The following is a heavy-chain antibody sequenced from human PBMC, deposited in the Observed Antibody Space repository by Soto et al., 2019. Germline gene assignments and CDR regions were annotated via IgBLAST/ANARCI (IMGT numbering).Heavy chain of an antibody. V-gene: IGHV4-61*01. J-gene: IGHJ4*02. CDR2: IYYSGST. CDR3: ARMYYYDSTGYYYVLFGY. Sequence: SETLSLTCTVSGGSVSSGTYYWSWIRQPPGKGLEWIGYIYYSGSTNYNPSLKSRVTISLDTSKNQFSLKLSSVTAADTAVYYCARMYYYDSTGYYYVLFGYWAQGILVTVSS. D-gene: IGHD3-22*01. CDR1: GGSVSSGTYY.